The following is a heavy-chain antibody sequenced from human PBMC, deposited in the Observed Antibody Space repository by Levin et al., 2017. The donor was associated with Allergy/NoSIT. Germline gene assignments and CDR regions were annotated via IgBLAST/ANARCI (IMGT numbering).Heavy chain of an antibody. J-gene: IGHJ4*02. CDR1: GFTVSDYY. CDR2: ITSTSGYR. CDR3: VREGHTVPGTTTGVGY. V-gene: IGHV3-11*05. Sequence: GESLKISCAASGFTVSDYYMNWIRQAPGKGLEWVSYITSTSGYRKYADSVKGRFTISRDNAKNSLYLQMDSLRAEDTAIYFCVREGHTVPGTTTGVGYWGQGTLVTVSS. D-gene: IGHD1-1*01.